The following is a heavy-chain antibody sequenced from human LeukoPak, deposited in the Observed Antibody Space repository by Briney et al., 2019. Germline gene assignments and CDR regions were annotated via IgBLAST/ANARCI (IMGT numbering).Heavy chain of an antibody. D-gene: IGHD3-22*01. CDR3: ARVGPWLLLFY. J-gene: IGHJ4*02. V-gene: IGHV4-34*01. CDR2: INHSGST. CDR1: GGSFSGYY. Sequence: SETLSLTCAVYGGSFSGYYRSWIRQPPGKGLEWIGEINHSGSTNYNPSLKSRVTISVDTSKNQFSLKLSSVTAADTAVYYCARVGPWLLLFYWGQGTLVTVSS.